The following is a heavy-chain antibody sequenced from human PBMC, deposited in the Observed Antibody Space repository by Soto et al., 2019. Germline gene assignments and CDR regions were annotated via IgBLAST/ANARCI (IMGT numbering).Heavy chain of an antibody. D-gene: IGHD3-22*01. CDR1: GFTFSTSP. Sequence: PGGSLRLSFAASGFTFSTSPMSWVRQAPGKGLEWVSGIDCSGGSTYSADSVKGRFAISRDNSKNTLYLQMNSLRDEDTAVYYCAKGVTNYDDRGGLTYYFHXWGQVTLVTVSX. V-gene: IGHV3-23*01. J-gene: IGHJ4*02. CDR3: AKGVTNYDDRGGLTYYFHX. CDR2: IDCSGGST.